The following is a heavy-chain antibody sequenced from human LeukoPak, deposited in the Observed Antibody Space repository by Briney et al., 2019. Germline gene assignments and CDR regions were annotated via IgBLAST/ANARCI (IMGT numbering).Heavy chain of an antibody. J-gene: IGHJ4*02. CDR2: VRNKAHNYMT. V-gene: IGHV3-72*01. D-gene: IGHD4-23*01. CDR3: VRGGGYFFDY. Sequence: PGGSLRLSCVASGFIFSDLYMDWVRQAPGKGLEWLGRVRNKAHNYMTEYAASVKARITISRDDSLKSLFLQLHTLTVEDTAVYYCVRGGGYFFDYWGRGTLVTVSS. CDR1: GFIFSDLY.